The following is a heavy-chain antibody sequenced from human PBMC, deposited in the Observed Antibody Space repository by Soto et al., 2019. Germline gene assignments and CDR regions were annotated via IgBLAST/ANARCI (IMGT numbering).Heavy chain of an antibody. CDR1: GFSLPTDRVG. Sequence: QITLKESGPTLVKPTQTLTLTCTFSGFSLPTDRVGVGWIRQPPGKALEWLAVIYWDDTKTYRPSLKSRLTIPKDTSKHQVALTMTDMDPLDTATYYCAHAYGGRSLYWGQGTLVTVSS. CDR3: AHAYGGRSLY. V-gene: IGHV2-5*02. D-gene: IGHD1-26*01. CDR2: IYWDDTK. J-gene: IGHJ4*02.